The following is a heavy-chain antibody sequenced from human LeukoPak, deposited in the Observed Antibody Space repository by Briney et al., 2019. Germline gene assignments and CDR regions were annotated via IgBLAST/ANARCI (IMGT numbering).Heavy chain of an antibody. D-gene: IGHD1-26*01. CDR2: VHLSGAT. V-gene: IGHV4-4*02. Sequence: SETLSLTCTVSGGSITTTNWWSWVRQPPGKGLEWIGEVHLSGATNYNPSLESRVSMSIDKSKNHLSLEVTSVTAADTAIYYCTRESGAFSPFGFWGQGTLLTVSS. CDR3: TRESGAFSPFGF. CDR1: GGSITTTNW. J-gene: IGHJ4*02.